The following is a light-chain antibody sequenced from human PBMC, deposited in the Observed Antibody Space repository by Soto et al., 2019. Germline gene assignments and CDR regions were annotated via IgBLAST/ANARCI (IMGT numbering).Light chain of an antibody. CDR1: QSVSSN. CDR2: GAS. CDR3: QQYQDWPRT. V-gene: IGKV3-15*01. Sequence: EIVMTQSPATLSVSPGERATLSCRASQSVSSNLAWYQQKPGQAPRLLIYGASTRATGIPARFSGSGSGTEFTLTITSLQSEDFAVYYCQQYQDWPRTFGQGTKVDI. J-gene: IGKJ1*01.